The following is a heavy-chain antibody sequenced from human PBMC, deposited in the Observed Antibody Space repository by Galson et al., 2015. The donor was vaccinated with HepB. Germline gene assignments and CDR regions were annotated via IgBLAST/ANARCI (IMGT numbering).Heavy chain of an antibody. CDR3: ARRDFRAFAY. CDR1: GFTFSGHW. V-gene: IGHV3-7*03. J-gene: IGHJ4*02. CDR2: TAHDGSDY. D-gene: IGHD3-3*01. Sequence: SLRLSCAASGFTFSGHWMSWLRQAPGKGLEWVANTAHDGSDYQYVDSVKGRFTISRDNAKNSLYLQMNSLRAEDTAVYYCARRDFRAFAYWGQGPLVTVTS.